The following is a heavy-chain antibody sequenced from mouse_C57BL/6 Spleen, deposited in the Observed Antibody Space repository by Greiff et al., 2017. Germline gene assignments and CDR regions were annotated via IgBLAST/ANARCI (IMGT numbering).Heavy chain of an antibody. J-gene: IGHJ4*01. D-gene: IGHD1-1*01. CDR1: GYAFTNYL. CDR2: INPGSGGT. CDR3: ARYGESYAMDY. V-gene: IGHV1-54*01. Sequence: VHLVESGAELVRPGTSVKVSCKASGYAFTNYLIEWVKQRPGQGLEWIGVINPGSGGTNYNEKFKGKATLTADKSSSTAYMQLSSLTSEDSAVYFCARYGESYAMDYWGQGTSVTVSS.